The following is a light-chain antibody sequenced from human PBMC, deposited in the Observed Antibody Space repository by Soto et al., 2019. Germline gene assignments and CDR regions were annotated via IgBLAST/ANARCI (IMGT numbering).Light chain of an antibody. CDR3: QQRSNWPLT. J-gene: IGKJ4*01. Sequence: EIVLTQSPATLSLSPGERATLSCRASQSISSQLAWYQQQPGQAPRLLIHDASNRATGIPARFSGSGSSTDFTLTISSLEPEDFAVYFCQQRSNWPLTFGGGTKVEIK. CDR1: QSISSQ. CDR2: DAS. V-gene: IGKV3-11*01.